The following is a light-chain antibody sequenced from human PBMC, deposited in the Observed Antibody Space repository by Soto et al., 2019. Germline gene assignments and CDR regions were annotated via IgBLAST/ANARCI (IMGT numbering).Light chain of an antibody. V-gene: IGKV1D-16*01. J-gene: IGKJ4*01. CDR2: AAS. Sequence: DVQMTQSPSSLSASVGDRVTITCRASQDINSWLAWHQQKPEKAPKSLIHAASSLQTGVPSRFSGSGSGTDFTLTISSLQPEDSATYYCQQYNIYPLTFGGGTKVEIK. CDR1: QDINSW. CDR3: QQYNIYPLT.